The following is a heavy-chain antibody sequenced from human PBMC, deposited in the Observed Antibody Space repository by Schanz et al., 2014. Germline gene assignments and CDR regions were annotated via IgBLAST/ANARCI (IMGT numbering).Heavy chain of an antibody. CDR1: GFTFSDSW. J-gene: IGHJ4*02. CDR3: TRDTDYHFDY. Sequence: EQVLESGGGFVQPGGSLRLSCAASGFTFSDSWMHWVRQAPGKGLVWVSRTSNDGSFTTFADSVKGRFTISRDNARNTLYLQMNSLRAEDTAVYYCTRDTDYHFDYWGQGTLVTVSS. D-gene: IGHD4-17*01. V-gene: IGHV3-74*01. CDR2: TSNDGSFT.